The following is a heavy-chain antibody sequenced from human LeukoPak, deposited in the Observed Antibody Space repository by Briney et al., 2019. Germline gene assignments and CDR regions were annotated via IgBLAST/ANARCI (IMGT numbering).Heavy chain of an antibody. D-gene: IGHD3-10*01. J-gene: IGHJ4*02. V-gene: IGHV1-69*04. CDR2: IIPILGIA. Sequence: ASVKVSCKASGGTFSSYAISWVRQAPGQGLEWMGRIIPILGIANYTQKFQGRVTITADKSTSTAYMELSSLRSEDTAVYYCARDMVFDYWGQGTLVTVSS. CDR3: ARDMVFDY. CDR1: GGTFSSYA.